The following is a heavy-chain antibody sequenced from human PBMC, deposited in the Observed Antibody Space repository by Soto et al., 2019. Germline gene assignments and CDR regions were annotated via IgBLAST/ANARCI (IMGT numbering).Heavy chain of an antibody. Sequence: ASVTVSCTASGYTFTSYGISWVRQAPGQGLEWMGWISAYNGNTNYAQKLQGRVTMTTDTSTSTAYMELRSLRSDDTAVYYCAREDPVVPAAISFDYWGQGTLVTVSS. CDR1: GYTFTSYG. J-gene: IGHJ4*02. V-gene: IGHV1-18*01. CDR3: AREDPVVPAAISFDY. CDR2: ISAYNGNT. D-gene: IGHD2-2*01.